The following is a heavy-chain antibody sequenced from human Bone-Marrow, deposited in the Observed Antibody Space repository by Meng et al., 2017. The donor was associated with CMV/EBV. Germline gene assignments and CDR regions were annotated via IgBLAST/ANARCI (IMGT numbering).Heavy chain of an antibody. CDR1: GFTFSSYG. D-gene: IGHD4-17*01. V-gene: IGHV3-30*02. J-gene: IGHJ4*02. Sequence: GESLKISCAASGFTFSSYGMHWVRQAPGKGLEWGAFIQNDGSNTYYADSVKGRFTISRDNSKNTLFLQMNSLRPEDTAVYYCARDDGLGDHHYWGQGTLVTVSS. CDR2: IQNDGSNT. CDR3: ARDDGLGDHHY.